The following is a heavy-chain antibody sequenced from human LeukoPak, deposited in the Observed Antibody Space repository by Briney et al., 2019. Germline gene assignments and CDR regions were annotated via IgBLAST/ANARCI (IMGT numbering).Heavy chain of an antibody. Sequence: PSETLSLTCAVYGGSFSGYYWSWIRQPPGKGLQWIGEITHSGSTNYNPSLKSRVTISVDTSKNQFSLKLSSVTAADTAVYYCARRGYSYDYFDYWGQGTLVTVSS. CDR3: ARRGYSYDYFDY. CDR2: ITHSGST. J-gene: IGHJ4*02. CDR1: GGSFSGYY. V-gene: IGHV4-34*01. D-gene: IGHD5-18*01.